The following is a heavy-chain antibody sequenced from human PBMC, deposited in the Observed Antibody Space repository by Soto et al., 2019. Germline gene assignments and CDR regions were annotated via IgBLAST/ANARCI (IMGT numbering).Heavy chain of an antibody. J-gene: IGHJ4*02. Sequence: SETLSLTCTVSGGSISSSSYYWGWIRQPPGKGLEWIGSIYYSGSTYYNPSLKSRVTISVDTSKNQFSLKLSSVTAADTAVYYCARLGSMVRGAKRGYFDYWGQGTPVTVSS. D-gene: IGHD3-10*01. V-gene: IGHV4-39*01. CDR1: GGSISSSSYY. CDR3: ARLGSMVRGAKRGYFDY. CDR2: IYYSGST.